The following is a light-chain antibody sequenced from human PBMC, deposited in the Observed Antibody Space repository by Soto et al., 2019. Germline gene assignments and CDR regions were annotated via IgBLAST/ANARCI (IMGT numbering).Light chain of an antibody. CDR1: GSDVGGYNY. CDR2: DVS. CDR3: SSYTSSSAYV. Sequence: QSVLTQPASVSGSPGQSITISCTGTGSDVGGYNYVSWYQQHPGKAPKLMIYDVSNRPSGVSNRFSGSKSGNTASLTISGLQSDDEADYYCSSYTSSSAYVFGTGTKVTVL. V-gene: IGLV2-14*01. J-gene: IGLJ1*01.